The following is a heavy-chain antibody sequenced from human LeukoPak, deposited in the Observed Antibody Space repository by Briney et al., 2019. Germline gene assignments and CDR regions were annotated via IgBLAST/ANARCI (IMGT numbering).Heavy chain of an antibody. CDR1: GYTFTGYY. D-gene: IGHD6-19*01. V-gene: IGHV1-2*04. Sequence: GASVKVSCKASGYTFTGYYMHWVRQAPGQGLEWMGWINPNSGGTNYAQKFQGWVTMTRGTSISTAYMELSRLRSDDTAVYYCARDRYSSGSDFDYWGQGTLVTVST. CDR3: ARDRYSSGSDFDY. CDR2: INPNSGGT. J-gene: IGHJ4*02.